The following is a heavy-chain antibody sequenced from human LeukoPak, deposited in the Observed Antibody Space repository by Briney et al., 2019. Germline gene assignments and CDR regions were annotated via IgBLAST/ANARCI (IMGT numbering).Heavy chain of an antibody. J-gene: IGHJ4*02. V-gene: IGHV3-30*04. D-gene: IGHD6-13*01. Sequence: GGSLRLSCAASGFTFSSYAMYWVRRAPGKGLAGVAVISYDGSTKYYADSVKGRFTISRDNSKNTLYLQMNSLRAEDTAVYYCARDSYRIAAAGTCSLGYWGQGTLVTVSS. CDR3: ARDSYRIAAAGTCSLGY. CDR1: GFTFSSYA. CDR2: ISYDGSTK.